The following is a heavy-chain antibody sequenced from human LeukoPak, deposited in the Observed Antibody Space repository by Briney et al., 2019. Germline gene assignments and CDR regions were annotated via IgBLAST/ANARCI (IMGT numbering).Heavy chain of an antibody. J-gene: IGHJ3*02. CDR2: IRGGGGNT. CDR3: ARAVPHNYYYDSSGYYGDAFDI. V-gene: IGHV3-23*01. CDR1: AFTFSNYD. Sequence: PGGSLRLSCAASAFTFSNYDMSWVRQAPGKGLEWVSAIRGGGGNTYYADSVKGRFTISRDNSKNTLYLQMNSLRVEDTAVYHCARAVPHNYYYDSSGYYGDAFDIWGQGTLVTVSS. D-gene: IGHD3-22*01.